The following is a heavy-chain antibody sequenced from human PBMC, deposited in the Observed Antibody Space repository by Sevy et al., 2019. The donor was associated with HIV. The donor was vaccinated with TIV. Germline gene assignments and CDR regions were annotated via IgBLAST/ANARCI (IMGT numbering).Heavy chain of an antibody. V-gene: IGHV4-59*08. CDR3: ARRNDLGI. CDR1: GGSINSDH. J-gene: IGHJ3*02. Sequence: SETLSLTCTVSGGSINSDHWNWIRQPPGKGLEWIGYVYYTGGTNYNPSLKNRVTIPVDKPENQFSLKLTAVTAADTAVYYCARRNDLGIWGQGTMVTVSS. CDR2: VYYTGGT.